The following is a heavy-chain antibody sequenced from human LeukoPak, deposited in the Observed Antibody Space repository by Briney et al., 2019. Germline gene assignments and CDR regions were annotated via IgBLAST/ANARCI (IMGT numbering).Heavy chain of an antibody. Sequence: PGGSLRLSCVASGFTLSNYWMTWVRQAPGKRLEWVANIKQDGSEKYFVDSVRGRFTISRDNAKDSLCLQMNSLRAEDTAVYYCVRGSSGTVVRGVAWAWFDPWGQGTLVTVSS. V-gene: IGHV3-7*05. D-gene: IGHD3-10*01. CDR3: VRGSSGTVVRGVAWAWFDP. CDR1: GFTLSNYW. CDR2: IKQDGSEK. J-gene: IGHJ5*02.